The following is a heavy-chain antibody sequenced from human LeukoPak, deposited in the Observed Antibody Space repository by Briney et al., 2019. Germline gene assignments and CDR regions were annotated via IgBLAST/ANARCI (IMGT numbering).Heavy chain of an antibody. D-gene: IGHD3-3*01. Sequence: ASVTVSCKASGYTFTSYDINWVRQATGQGLEWMGWMNPNSGNTGYAQKFQGRVTMTRNTSISTAYMELSSLRSEDTAVYYCARGIKKATIFGVVIIGYYYGMDVWGQGTTVTVSS. CDR3: ARGIKKATIFGVVIIGYYYGMDV. V-gene: IGHV1-8*01. J-gene: IGHJ6*02. CDR2: MNPNSGNT. CDR1: GYTFTSYD.